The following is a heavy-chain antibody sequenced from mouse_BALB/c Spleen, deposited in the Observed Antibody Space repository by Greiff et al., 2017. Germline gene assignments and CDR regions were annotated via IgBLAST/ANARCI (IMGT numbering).Heavy chain of an antibody. J-gene: IGHJ4*01. CDR3: ARDQSGSDYAMDY. D-gene: IGHD1-3*01. CDR1: GFTFSSYA. Sequence: DVKLVESGGGLVKPGGSLKLSCAASGFTFSSYAMSWVRQSPEKRLEWVAEISSGGSYTYYPDTVTGRFTISRDNAKNTLYLEMSSLRSEDTAMYYCARDQSGSDYAMDYWGQGTSVTVSS. CDR2: ISSGGSYT. V-gene: IGHV5-9-4*01.